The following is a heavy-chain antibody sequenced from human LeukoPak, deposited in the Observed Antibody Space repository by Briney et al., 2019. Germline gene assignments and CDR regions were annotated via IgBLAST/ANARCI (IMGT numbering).Heavy chain of an antibody. CDR1: GGSISSYY. CDR2: IYYSGST. J-gene: IGHJ5*02. D-gene: IGHD3-22*01. Sequence: SETLSLTCTVSGGSISSYYWSWIRQPPGKGLEWVGYIYYSGSTNYNPSLKSRVTISVDTSKNQFSLKLSSVTAADTAVYYCARRAQGYYDSSGYLNWFDPWGQGTLVTVSS. CDR3: ARRAQGYYDSSGYLNWFDP. V-gene: IGHV4-59*08.